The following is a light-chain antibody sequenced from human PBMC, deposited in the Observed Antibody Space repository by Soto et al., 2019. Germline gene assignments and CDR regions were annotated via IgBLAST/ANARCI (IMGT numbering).Light chain of an antibody. V-gene: IGKV1-39*01. CDR1: QTIRSS. CDR2: SAS. CDR3: QQSYSTPFL. Sequence: DIQMTQSPSCLSASVGDRVTITCRTSQTIRSSLNWYQQKTGKAPKLLIYSASSLQSGVPSRFSGSGSGTDFTLTISSLQPEDFATYYCQQSYSTPFLFGPGTKVDI. J-gene: IGKJ3*01.